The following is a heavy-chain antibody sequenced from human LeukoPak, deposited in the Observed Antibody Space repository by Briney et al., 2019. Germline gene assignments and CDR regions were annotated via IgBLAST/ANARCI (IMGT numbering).Heavy chain of an antibody. J-gene: IGHJ4*02. CDR2: IYHSGRT. CDR3: ARSILRYYYNASGYYPYYFDY. V-gene: IGHV4-38-2*02. Sequence: SETLSLTCTVSGYSISSGYYWGWIRQPPGKGLEWIGSIYHSGRTFYNPSLKSRVTISEDTSKNQFSLKLTSVTAADTAVYYCARSILRYYYNASGYYPYYFDYWGQGMLVTVSS. CDR1: GYSISSGYY. D-gene: IGHD3-22*01.